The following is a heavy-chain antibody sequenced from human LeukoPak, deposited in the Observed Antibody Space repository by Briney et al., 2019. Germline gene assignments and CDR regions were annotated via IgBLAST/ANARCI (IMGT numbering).Heavy chain of an antibody. D-gene: IGHD5-18*01. CDR1: GYTFTGYY. V-gene: IGHV1-2*02. J-gene: IGHJ3*02. CDR3: ARVPPTADAFDI. Sequence: ASVKVSCKASGYTFTGYYMHWVRQAPGQGLEWMGWINPNSGGTNYAQKFQGRVTMTRDTSISTAYMELSRLRSGDTAVYYCARVPPTADAFDIWGQGTMVTVSS. CDR2: INPNSGGT.